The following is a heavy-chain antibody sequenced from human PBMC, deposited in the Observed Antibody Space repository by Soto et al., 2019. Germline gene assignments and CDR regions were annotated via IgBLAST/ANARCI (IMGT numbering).Heavy chain of an antibody. V-gene: IGHV3-23*01. D-gene: IGHD3-22*01. Sequence: GGSLRPSCATSGFTFSSYAMIWVLQFPVKGLDWVSAISGSGGTTYYADYVKGRFTISRDNSKNTLYLQMNSLRAEDTAVYCCAKDWDYDSSGYHNYWGQGTLVTVSS. CDR2: ISGSGGTT. CDR1: GFTFSSYA. J-gene: IGHJ4*02. CDR3: AKDWDYDSSGYHNY.